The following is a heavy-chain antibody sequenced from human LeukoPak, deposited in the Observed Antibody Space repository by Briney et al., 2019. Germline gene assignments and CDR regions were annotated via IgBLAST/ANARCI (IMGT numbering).Heavy chain of an antibody. V-gene: IGHV3-48*03. D-gene: IGHD3-10*01. CDR3: ARDLYYGSGSYYHDY. Sequence: GGSLRLSCAASGFTFSSYEMNWVRQAPGKGLEWVSYISSSGSTIYYADSVKGRFTISRDNAKNSLYLQMNSLRAGDTAVYYCARDLYYGSGSYYHDYWGQGTLVTVSS. CDR1: GFTFSSYE. J-gene: IGHJ4*02. CDR2: ISSSGSTI.